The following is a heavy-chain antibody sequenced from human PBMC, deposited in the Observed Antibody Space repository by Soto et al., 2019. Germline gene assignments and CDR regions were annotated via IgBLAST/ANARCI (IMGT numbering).Heavy chain of an antibody. CDR3: ARDLGVIDY. CDR2: ISIDGDNT. CDR1: GFTFSRYS. Sequence: PGGSLRLSCAASGFTFSRYSMNWVRQVPGKGLVWVSCISIDGDNTTYADSVKGRFTISRDNAKNTLYLQMDTLRAEDTAVYYCARDLGVIDYWGQGTLITVSS. D-gene: IGHD2-8*01. V-gene: IGHV3-74*01. J-gene: IGHJ4*02.